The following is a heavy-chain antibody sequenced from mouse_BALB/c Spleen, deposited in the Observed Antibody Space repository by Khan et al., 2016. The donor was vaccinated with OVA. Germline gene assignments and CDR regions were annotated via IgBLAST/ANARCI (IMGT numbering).Heavy chain of an antibody. CDR1: GFTFSTYA. CDR3: ARHNYGPFAY. CDR2: INSGGDYI. D-gene: IGHD1-1*01. J-gene: IGHJ3*01. V-gene: IGHV5-9-3*01. Sequence: EVELVESGGDLVKPGGSLKLSCSASGFTFSTYAMSWVRQTPEKRLEWVATINSGGDYIYYPDSVRGRFTLSRDNAQNTLYLQMSRMRSEDAAMVYCARHNYGPFAYWGQGTLVTVSA.